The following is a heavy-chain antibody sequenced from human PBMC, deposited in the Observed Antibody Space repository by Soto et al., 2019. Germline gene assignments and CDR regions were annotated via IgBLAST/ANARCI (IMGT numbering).Heavy chain of an antibody. D-gene: IGHD4-17*01. CDR3: AKESVDGDIYAEYFQH. CDR1: GFTFSSYG. V-gene: IGHV3-30*18. CDR2: ISYDGSNK. Sequence: PGGSLRLSCAASGFTFSSYGMHWVRQAPGKGLEWVAVISYDGSNKYYADSVKGRFTISRDNSKNTLYLQMNSLRAEDTAVYYCAKESVDGDIYAEYFQHCGQGTLVTVSS. J-gene: IGHJ1*01.